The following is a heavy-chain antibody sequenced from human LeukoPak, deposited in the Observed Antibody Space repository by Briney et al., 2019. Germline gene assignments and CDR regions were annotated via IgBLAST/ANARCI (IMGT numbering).Heavy chain of an antibody. Sequence: GGSLRLSCAASGFTFSSYAMSWVRQAPGKGLEWVSAISGSGGSTYYADSVKGRFTISRDNSKNTLYLQMNSLRAEDTAVYYCGKVGGGFTIFGVVIMKGFDYWGQGTLVTVSS. J-gene: IGHJ4*02. CDR1: GFTFSSYA. D-gene: IGHD3-3*01. CDR3: GKVGGGFTIFGVVIMKGFDY. CDR2: ISGSGGST. V-gene: IGHV3-23*01.